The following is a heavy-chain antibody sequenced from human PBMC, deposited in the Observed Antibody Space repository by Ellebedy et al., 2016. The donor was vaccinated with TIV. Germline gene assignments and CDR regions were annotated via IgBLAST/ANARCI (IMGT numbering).Heavy chain of an antibody. CDR2: ISGSGGST. V-gene: IGHV3-23*01. CDR1: GFTFSSYA. CDR3: AKGLGKTVTTFGY. J-gene: IGHJ4*02. D-gene: IGHD4-17*01. Sequence: GESLKISCAASGFTFSSYAMSWVRQAPGKGLEWVSAISGSGGSTYYADSVKGRFTISRDNSKNTLYLQMNSLRAEDTAVYYCAKGLGKTVTTFGYWGQGTLVTVSS.